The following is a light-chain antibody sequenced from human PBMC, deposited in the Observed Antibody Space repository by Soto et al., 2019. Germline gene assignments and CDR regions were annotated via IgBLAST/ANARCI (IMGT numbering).Light chain of an antibody. Sequence: QSVLTQPASVSGSPGQSITISCTGTNSDVGAFNFVFWYQQHPGKAPKLIIYEVSNRPSGVSNRFSGSKSGNTASLTISGLQAEDEAYYYCTSYTSTSHYVFGTGTKLTVL. CDR3: TSYTSTSHYV. J-gene: IGLJ1*01. CDR1: NSDVGAFNF. V-gene: IGLV2-14*01. CDR2: EVS.